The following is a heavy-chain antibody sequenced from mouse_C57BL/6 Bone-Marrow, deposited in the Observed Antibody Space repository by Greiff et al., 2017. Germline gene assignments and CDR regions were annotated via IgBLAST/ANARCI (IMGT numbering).Heavy chain of an antibody. D-gene: IGHD2-4*01. CDR1: GYPFTDYY. V-gene: IGHV1-75*01. Sequence: QVQLQQSGPELVKPGASVKISCKASGYPFTDYYINWVTQRPGRGLEWLGWIFPGSGSTYYNEKFKGKATLTVDESSSTAYMLLSSLTSEDSAVYFCARYGIYYDYDDWYFDVWGTGTTVTVSS. CDR2: IFPGSGST. CDR3: ARYGIYYDYDDWYFDV. J-gene: IGHJ1*03.